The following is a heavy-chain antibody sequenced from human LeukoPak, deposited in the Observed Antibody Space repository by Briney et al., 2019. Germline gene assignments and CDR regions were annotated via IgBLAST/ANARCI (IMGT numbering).Heavy chain of an antibody. J-gene: IGHJ4*02. CDR1: GFTFSDYY. CDR2: ISSSSSYT. Sequence: GGSLRLSCAASGFTFSDYYMSWIRQASGKGLEWVSYISSSSSYTNYADSVKGRFTISRDNAKNSLYLQMNSLRAEDTAVYYCARDKRSMVRGVIHFDYWGQGTLVTVSS. D-gene: IGHD3-10*01. CDR3: ARDKRSMVRGVIHFDY. V-gene: IGHV3-11*05.